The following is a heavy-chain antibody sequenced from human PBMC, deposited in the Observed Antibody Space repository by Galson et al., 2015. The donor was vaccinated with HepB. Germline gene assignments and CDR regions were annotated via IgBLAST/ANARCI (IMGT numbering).Heavy chain of an antibody. CDR2: FDPEDGET. CDR3: ATVPIVVVPAAAIDY. Sequence: SVKVSRKVSGYTLTELSMHWVRQAPGKGLEWMGGFDPEDGETIYAQKFQGRVTMTEDTSTDTAYMELSSLRSEDTAVYYCATVPIVVVPAAAIDYWGQGTLVTVSS. V-gene: IGHV1-24*01. J-gene: IGHJ4*02. D-gene: IGHD2-2*01. CDR1: GYTLTELS.